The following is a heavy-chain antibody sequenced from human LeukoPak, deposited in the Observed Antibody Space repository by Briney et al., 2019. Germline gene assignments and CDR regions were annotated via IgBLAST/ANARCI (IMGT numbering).Heavy chain of an antibody. CDR1: GFTFSTYE. CDR3: ATSGGFVLPNAITGNWYMDV. V-gene: IGHV3-48*03. CDR2: ISRTGSII. Sequence: GGSLRLSCAASGFTFSTYELNWVRQAPGKGLEWVSYISRTGSIIYYADSVKGRFTISRDNAQNSLFLQMNSLRAEDTAVYFCATSGGFVLPNAITGNWYMDVWGRGTTVTVSS. J-gene: IGHJ6*03. D-gene: IGHD2-2*01.